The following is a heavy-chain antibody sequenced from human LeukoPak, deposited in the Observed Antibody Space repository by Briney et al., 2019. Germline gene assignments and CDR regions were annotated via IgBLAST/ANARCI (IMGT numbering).Heavy chain of an antibody. D-gene: IGHD3-22*01. Sequence: SVKVSCKASGGTFSSYAISWVRQAPGQGLEWMGRIIPILGIANYAQKFQGRVTITADKSTSTAYTELSSLRSEDTAVYYCARDFWDSSGYYPYWGQGTLVTVSS. CDR1: GGTFSSYA. V-gene: IGHV1-69*04. J-gene: IGHJ4*02. CDR3: ARDFWDSSGYYPY. CDR2: IIPILGIA.